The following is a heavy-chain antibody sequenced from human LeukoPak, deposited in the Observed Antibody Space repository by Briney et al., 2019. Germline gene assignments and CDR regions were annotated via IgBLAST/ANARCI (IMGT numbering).Heavy chain of an antibody. CDR3: ATESESSGWYDY. V-gene: IGHV3-43*02. J-gene: IGHJ4*02. D-gene: IGHD6-19*01. CDR2: LSGDGGST. CDR1: GCMFHDYA. Sequence: GGSRGLSCAACGCMFHDYAIHGVRQAPGKGLKGVSLLSGDGGSTLYADSVKARFNISRDKSKNSLYLQMNSLRSGDTAWYYCATESESSGWYDYWGQGTLVTVSS.